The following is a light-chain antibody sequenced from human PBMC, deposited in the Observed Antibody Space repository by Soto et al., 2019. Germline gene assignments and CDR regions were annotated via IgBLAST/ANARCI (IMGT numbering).Light chain of an antibody. Sequence: PGERATLSGRTSQSVGRNLAWYQQKPGQAPMLLTYYTSNRTTGIPARFSGSRSGTDFTLTINTLEPEDFGVYYCQTRSNWPRTFGGGTKVEIK. CDR1: QSVGRN. CDR2: YTS. CDR3: QTRSNWPRT. V-gene: IGKV3-11*01. J-gene: IGKJ4*01.